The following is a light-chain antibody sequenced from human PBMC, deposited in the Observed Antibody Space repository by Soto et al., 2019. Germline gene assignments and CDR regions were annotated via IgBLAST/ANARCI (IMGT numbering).Light chain of an antibody. CDR1: RSDIGGYNY. J-gene: IGLJ2*01. Sequence: QSVLTQPASVSGSLRQSITISCTGSRSDIGGYNYVSWYQHHPGKAPKLMIYDVTNRPSEVSNCFSGSKSGNTASLTISGLQAEDEADYYCTSFTSRSTMVFGGGTKVTVL. V-gene: IGLV2-14*01. CDR3: TSFTSRSTMV. CDR2: DVT.